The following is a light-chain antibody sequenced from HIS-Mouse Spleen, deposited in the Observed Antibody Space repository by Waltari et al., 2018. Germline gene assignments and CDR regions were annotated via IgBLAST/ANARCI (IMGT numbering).Light chain of an antibody. V-gene: IGLV3-21*01. J-gene: IGLJ3*02. Sequence: SYVLTQPPSVSVAPGKTARITCGGNNIGSKSVHWYQQKPGQAPVLVVQDDSDRPSAIPERFSGSSSWTTVTLTISGVQAEDEADYYCQSADSSGTYPVFGGGTKLTVL. CDR3: QSADSSGTYPV. CDR2: DDS. CDR1: NIGSKS.